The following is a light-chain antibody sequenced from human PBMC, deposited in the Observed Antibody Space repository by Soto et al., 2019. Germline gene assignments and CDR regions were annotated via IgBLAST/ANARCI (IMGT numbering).Light chain of an antibody. CDR2: GAS. V-gene: IGKV3-15*01. Sequence: ERVMTQSPATLSVSPGERATLSCRASQSVGSNLAWYQQKPGQAPRLLIYGASTRATGIPTRFSGSGSGTEFTLTISSLQSEDFAVYYCQQYDNWPPLTFDGGTKVEIK. CDR1: QSVGSN. CDR3: QQYDNWPPLT. J-gene: IGKJ4*01.